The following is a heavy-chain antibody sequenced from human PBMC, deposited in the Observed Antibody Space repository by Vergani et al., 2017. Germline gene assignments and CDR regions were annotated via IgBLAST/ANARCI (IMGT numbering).Heavy chain of an antibody. D-gene: IGHD6-13*01. V-gene: IGHV1-69*15. CDR1: GGTFSSYA. CDR3: ARKVSGSSSWFDAFDI. CDR2: SIPIFGTA. Sequence: QVQLVQSGAEVKKPGSSVKVSCKASGGTFSSYAISWVRQAPGQGLEWMGRSIPIFGTANYAQKFQGRVTITADESTSTAYMELSSLRSEDTAVYYCARKVSGSSSWFDAFDIWGQGTMVTVSS. J-gene: IGHJ3*02.